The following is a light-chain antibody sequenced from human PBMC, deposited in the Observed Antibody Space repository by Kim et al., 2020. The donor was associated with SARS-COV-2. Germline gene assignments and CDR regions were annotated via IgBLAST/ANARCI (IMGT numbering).Light chain of an antibody. V-gene: IGLV2-14*03. CDR2: DVS. J-gene: IGLJ1*01. Sequence: LSQPASVSGSPGQSITISCTGSSCDVGGYNYVSWYQQHPGKAPKLMIYDVSNRPSGVSDRFSGSKSGNTASLTITGLQAEDEADYYCSSYTSSNTLVFGIGTKVTVL. CDR3: SSYTSSNTLV. CDR1: SCDVGGYNY.